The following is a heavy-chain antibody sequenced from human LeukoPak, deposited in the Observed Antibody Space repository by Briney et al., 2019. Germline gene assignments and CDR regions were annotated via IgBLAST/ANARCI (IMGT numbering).Heavy chain of an antibody. Sequence: GGSLRLSCAASGFTFSSYSMNWVRQAPGKGLEWVSSISSSSSYIYYADSVKGRFTISRDNAKNSLYLQMNSLRAEDTAVYYCARLPKNDFWSGYGLYYSDYWGQGTLVTVSS. CDR2: ISSSSSYI. CDR1: GFTFSSYS. V-gene: IGHV3-21*01. CDR3: ARLPKNDFWSGYGLYYSDY. J-gene: IGHJ4*02. D-gene: IGHD3-3*01.